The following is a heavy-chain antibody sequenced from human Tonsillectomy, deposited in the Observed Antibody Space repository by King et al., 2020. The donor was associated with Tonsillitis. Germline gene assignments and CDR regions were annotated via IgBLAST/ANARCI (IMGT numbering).Heavy chain of an antibody. D-gene: IGHD3-3*01. Sequence: VQLVESGGGLVQPGRSLRLSCTASGFTFGDYAMSWVRQAPGKGLEWVGFIRSKAYGGTTGYAASVKGRFSISRDDSKSIADLQMNSVKTEDTAVFYCTRVPRWSTLYAFDLWGQGTMVTVSS. CDR3: TRVPRWSTLYAFDL. CDR1: GFTFGDYA. CDR2: IRSKAYGGTT. J-gene: IGHJ3*01. V-gene: IGHV3-49*04.